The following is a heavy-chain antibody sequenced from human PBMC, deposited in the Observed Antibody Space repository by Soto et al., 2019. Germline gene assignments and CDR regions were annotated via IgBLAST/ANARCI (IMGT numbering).Heavy chain of an antibody. D-gene: IGHD6-19*01. Sequence: GGSLRLSCAASGFTFSGSAMHWVRQASGKGLEWVGRIRSKANSYATAYAASVKGRFTISRDDSKNTAYLQMNSLKTEDTAVYYCTRDYSGWPDWGQGTLVTVSS. J-gene: IGHJ4*02. CDR3: TRDYSGWPD. CDR1: GFTFSGSA. CDR2: IRSKANSYAT. V-gene: IGHV3-73*01.